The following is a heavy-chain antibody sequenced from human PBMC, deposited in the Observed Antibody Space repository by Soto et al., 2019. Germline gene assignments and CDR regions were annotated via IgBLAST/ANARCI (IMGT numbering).Heavy chain of an antibody. CDR2: ISGSGGST. D-gene: IGHD6-13*01. CDR1: GFTFSSYA. CDR3: AKVGYSSSSWYGKDYYYYYYMDV. V-gene: IGHV3-23*01. J-gene: IGHJ6*03. Sequence: PGGSLRLSCAASGFTFSSYAMSWVRQAPGKGLEWVSAISGSGGSTYYADSVKGRFTISRDNSKNTLYLQMNSLRAEDTAVYYCAKVGYSSSSWYGKDYYYYYYMDVWGKGTTVTVSS.